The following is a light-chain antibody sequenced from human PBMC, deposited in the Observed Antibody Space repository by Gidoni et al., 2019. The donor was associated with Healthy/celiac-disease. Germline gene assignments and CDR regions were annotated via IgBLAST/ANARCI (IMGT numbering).Light chain of an antibody. J-gene: IGKJ2*01. CDR2: DAS. V-gene: IGKV3D-11*01. Sequence: ILSPHSPATLSSSPGETATLSCRARQGVSSYLAWYQQKPGQAPRLLIYDASNRATGIPDRFSGSGSGTDFTLTISRLEPEDFAVYYCQQRSNWPSTFGQGTKLEIK. CDR1: QGVSSY. CDR3: QQRSNWPST.